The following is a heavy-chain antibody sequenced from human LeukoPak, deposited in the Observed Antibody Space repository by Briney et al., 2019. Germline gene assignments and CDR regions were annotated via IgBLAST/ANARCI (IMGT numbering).Heavy chain of an antibody. CDR3: SKVGGILLAVSYYMDV. CDR1: GFTFSNYD. CDR2: IRFDGSNT. Sequence: GGSLRLSCEASGFTFSNYDMYWVRQAPGKGLEWVAFIRFDGSNTHYGDSVKGRFTISRDNSKNTLYLQMNSLRVEDTALYYCSKVGGILLAVSYYMDVWGKGTTVTVS. V-gene: IGHV3-30*02. D-gene: IGHD6-19*01. J-gene: IGHJ6*03.